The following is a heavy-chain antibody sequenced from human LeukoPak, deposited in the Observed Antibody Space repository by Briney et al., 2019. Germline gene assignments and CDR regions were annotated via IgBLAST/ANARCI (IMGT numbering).Heavy chain of an antibody. J-gene: IGHJ4*02. CDR2: IDHSGST. V-gene: IGHV4-34*01. D-gene: IGHD3-16*02. Sequence: SETLSLTCAVYGGSFSGYYWSWIRQPPGKGLELIGEIDHSGSTNYNPSLKSRVTISVDTSKNQFSLKLSSVTAADTAVYYCARVSGSVWGSYRCDYWGQGTLVTVSS. CDR1: GGSFSGYY. CDR3: ARVSGSVWGSYRCDY.